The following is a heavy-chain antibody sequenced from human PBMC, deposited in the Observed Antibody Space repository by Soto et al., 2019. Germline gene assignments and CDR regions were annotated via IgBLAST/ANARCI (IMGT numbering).Heavy chain of an antibody. CDR3: TRDGDGRITTNPDYYYVMYV. D-gene: IGHD2-21*02. Sequence: SETLSLTCTVSGGSISGYYWSWIRQPPGKGLEWIGNVYYSGGAKYNPSVKRRVSISVDTSKNQFSLNLSSVTAADTAVYYCTRDGDGRITTNPDYYYVMYVWGPGVTSTVSS. V-gene: IGHV4-59*01. CDR2: VYYSGGA. J-gene: IGHJ6*02. CDR1: GGSISGYY.